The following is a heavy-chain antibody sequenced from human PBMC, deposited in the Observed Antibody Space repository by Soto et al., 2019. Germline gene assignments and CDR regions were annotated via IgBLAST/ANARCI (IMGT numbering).Heavy chain of an antibody. CDR2: IYYSGST. Sequence: SETLSLTCTVSGDSINNYYWNWIRQPPGKGLEWIGYIYYSGSTNYNPSLKSRVTISVDTSKNQFSLKLSSVTAADTAVYYCARHYDILTGNNDAFDIWGQGTMVS. V-gene: IGHV4-59*08. CDR1: GDSINNYY. CDR3: ARHYDILTGNNDAFDI. D-gene: IGHD3-9*01. J-gene: IGHJ3*02.